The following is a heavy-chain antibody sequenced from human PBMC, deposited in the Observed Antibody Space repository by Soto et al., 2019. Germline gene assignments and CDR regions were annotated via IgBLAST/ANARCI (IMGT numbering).Heavy chain of an antibody. CDR1: GDSVSSNSAA. J-gene: IGHJ5*02. CDR3: ARGYLPITGTTLSWFDP. Sequence: SQTLSLTCAISGDSVSSNSAAWNWIRQSPSRGLEWLGRTYYRSKWYNDYAVSVKSRITINPDTSKNQFSLQLNSVTPEDTAVYYCARGYLPITGTTLSWFDPWGQGTLVTVSS. V-gene: IGHV6-1*01. D-gene: IGHD1-7*01. CDR2: TYYRSKWYN.